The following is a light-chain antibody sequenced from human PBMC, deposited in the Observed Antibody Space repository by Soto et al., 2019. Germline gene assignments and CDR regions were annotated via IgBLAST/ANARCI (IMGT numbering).Light chain of an antibody. V-gene: IGKV3-20*01. J-gene: IGKJ1*01. CDR1: QRGSSSY. Sequence: EIVLTQSPGTLSLSPGERATLSCRASQRGSSSYLAWCQQKPGQAPRLLTSGLLKTATGISDRFSGSGSGTESTLTISRMEPEDFAVYCCQQYGSSPRTFGQGTKVDI. CDR3: QQYGSSPRT. CDR2: GLL.